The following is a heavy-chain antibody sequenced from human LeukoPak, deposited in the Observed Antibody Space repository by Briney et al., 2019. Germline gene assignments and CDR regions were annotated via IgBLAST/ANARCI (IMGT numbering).Heavy chain of an antibody. CDR2: IKQDGSNK. CDR1: GFTFSSYW. D-gene: IGHD3-10*01. CDR3: AKDPVRFFFMVRGVAFDY. Sequence: GGSLRLSCAASGFTFSSYWMSWVRQAPGKGLEWVANIKQDGSNKYYADSVKGRFTISRDNPKNTLYLQMNSLRAEDTAVYYCAKDPVRFFFMVRGVAFDYWGRGTLVTVSS. J-gene: IGHJ4*02. V-gene: IGHV3-7*01.